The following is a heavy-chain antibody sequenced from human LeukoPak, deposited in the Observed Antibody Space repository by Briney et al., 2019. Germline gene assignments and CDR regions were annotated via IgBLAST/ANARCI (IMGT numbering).Heavy chain of an antibody. D-gene: IGHD2-8*01. CDR1: GSTFTSYY. J-gene: IGHJ4*02. CDR2: IYPGGGST. Sequence: GESLQISCEGSGSTFTSYYIEWGRQAPGEGLEGMGIIYPGGGSTSYAQKFQGRVTMTRDMSTSTVYMELSSLRSEDTAVYYCARDNDFGYWGQGTLVTVSS. V-gene: IGHV1-46*01. CDR3: ARDNDFGY.